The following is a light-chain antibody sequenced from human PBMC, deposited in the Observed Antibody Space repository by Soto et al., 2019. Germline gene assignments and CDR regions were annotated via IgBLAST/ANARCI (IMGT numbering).Light chain of an antibody. CDR3: MQALQSPLFT. V-gene: IGKV2-28*01. J-gene: IGKJ3*01. CDR2: LGS. Sequence: DIVMTQSPLSLPVTPGEPASISCRSSQSLLHSNGYNYLDWYLQKPGQSLQLLIYLGSNRASGVPDRCSGSGSGTDFTLKISRVEAEDVGVYYCMQALQSPLFTFGPGTKVDIK. CDR1: QSLLHSNGYNY.